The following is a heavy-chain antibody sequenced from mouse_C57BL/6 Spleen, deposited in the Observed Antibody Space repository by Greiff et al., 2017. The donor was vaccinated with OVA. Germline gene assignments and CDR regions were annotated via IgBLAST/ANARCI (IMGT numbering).Heavy chain of an antibody. J-gene: IGHJ4*01. D-gene: IGHD1-1*01. V-gene: IGHV10-3*01. CDR3: VRDDLYYYGSSYYYAMDY. CDR2: IRSKSSNYAT. CDR1: GFTFNTYA. Sequence: EVKLVESGGGLVQPKGSLKLSCAASGFTFNTYAMHWVRQAPGKGLEWVARIRSKSSNYATYYADSVKDRFTISRDDSQSMLYLQMNNLKTEDTAMYYCVRDDLYYYGSSYYYAMDYWGQGTSVTVSS.